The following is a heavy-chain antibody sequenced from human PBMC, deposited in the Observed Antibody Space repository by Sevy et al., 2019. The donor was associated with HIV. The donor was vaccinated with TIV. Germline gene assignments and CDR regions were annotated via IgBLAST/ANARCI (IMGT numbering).Heavy chain of an antibody. CDR1: GFSLNTYW. CDR2: IKQDGSET. CDR3: VRAVAADGSF. V-gene: IGHV3-7*01. Sequence: GGSLRLSCAASGFSLNTYWMSWVRQAPGKGLEWVANIKQDGSETYYVDSVKGRFTISRDNARNFLFLQMNSPRAEDTARYYCVRAVAADGSFWGQGTLVTVSS. J-gene: IGHJ4*02. D-gene: IGHD6-13*01.